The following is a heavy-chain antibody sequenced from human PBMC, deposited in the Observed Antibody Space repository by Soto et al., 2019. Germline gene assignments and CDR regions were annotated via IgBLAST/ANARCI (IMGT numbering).Heavy chain of an antibody. J-gene: IGHJ6*02. CDR2: IYGTGNT. D-gene: IGHD6-13*01. Sequence: QLQLQESGPGLVKPSETLSLSCTVSGGSITSSFYWGWIRQPPGKGLEWIGSIYGTGNTYYTPSRKGRFPIAADTSNNQFSLTLISVTSADTAVYYCRSSSRYSTDVGGQGATVTVSS. CDR1: GGSITSSFY. CDR3: RSSSRYSTDV. V-gene: IGHV4-39*01.